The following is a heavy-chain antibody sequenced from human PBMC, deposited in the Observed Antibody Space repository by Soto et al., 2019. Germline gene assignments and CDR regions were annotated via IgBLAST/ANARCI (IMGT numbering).Heavy chain of an antibody. V-gene: IGHV3-74*01. CDR2: INSDGSST. CDR1: GCSLSSYW. D-gene: IGHD6-6*01. CDR3: AREGPYSSSSRYYYYYYMDV. Sequence: GESLRTYCAASGCSLSSYWMHWVRQAPGKGLVWVSRINSDGSSTSYADSVKGRFTISRDNAKNTLYLQMNSLRAEDTAVYYCAREGPYSSSSRYYYYYYMDVWGKGTTVTVSS. J-gene: IGHJ6*03.